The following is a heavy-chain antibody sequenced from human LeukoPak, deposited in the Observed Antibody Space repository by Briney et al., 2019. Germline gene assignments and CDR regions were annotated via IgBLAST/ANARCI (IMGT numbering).Heavy chain of an antibody. CDR1: GYTFTGYY. V-gene: IGHV1-2*02. CDR3: ARYAGYSSSWSRGAFDI. Sequence: GASVKVSCKASGYTFTGYYIHWVRQAPGQGLEWMGWINPNSGGTNYAQKFQGRVTMTRDTSISTAYMELSRLRSDDTAVYYCARYAGYSSSWSRGAFDIWGQGTMVTVSS. D-gene: IGHD6-13*01. J-gene: IGHJ3*02. CDR2: INPNSGGT.